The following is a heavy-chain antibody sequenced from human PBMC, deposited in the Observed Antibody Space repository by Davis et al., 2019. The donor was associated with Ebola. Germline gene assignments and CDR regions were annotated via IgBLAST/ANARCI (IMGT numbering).Heavy chain of an antibody. CDR2: MNTNSGNT. D-gene: IGHD3-3*01. CDR1: GYTFTSYD. CDR3: ATAFDGRLFGSWFDP. J-gene: IGHJ5*02. V-gene: IGHV1-8*01. Sequence: APVKVSCKASGYTFTSYDINWVRQPPGQGLEWMGWMNTNSGNTGYAQKFQGRVSMTRNTSISTAYMEVSSLTSEDTAVYYCATAFDGRLFGSWFDPWGQGTPVTVSS.